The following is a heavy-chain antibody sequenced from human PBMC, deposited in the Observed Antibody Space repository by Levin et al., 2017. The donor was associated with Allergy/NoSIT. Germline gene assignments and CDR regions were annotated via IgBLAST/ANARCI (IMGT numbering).Heavy chain of an antibody. Sequence: PSETLSLTCAVYGGSFSGYYWSWIRQPPGKGLEWIGEINHSGSTNYNPSLKSRVTISVDTSKNQFSLKLSSVTAADTAVYYCARRRYFGTVYYYGMDVWGQGTTVTVSS. CDR1: GGSFSGYY. J-gene: IGHJ6*02. V-gene: IGHV4-34*01. CDR2: INHSGST. CDR3: ARRRYFGTVYYYGMDV. D-gene: IGHD3-9*01.